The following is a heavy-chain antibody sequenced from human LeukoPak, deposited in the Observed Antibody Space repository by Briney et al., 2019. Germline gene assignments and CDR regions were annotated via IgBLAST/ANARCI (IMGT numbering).Heavy chain of an antibody. CDR2: ISSTGGTT. CDR3: AKNGDRGAYCSGGSCYPYYYYYMDV. CDR1: GFTFSDYG. D-gene: IGHD2-15*01. Sequence: PGGSLRLSCAASGFTFSDYGMSWVRQAPGKGLEWVSSISSTGGTTYYADSVKGRFTISRDNSKNTLFLQVSSLRAEDTAIYYCAKNGDRGAYCSGGSCYPYYYYYMDVWGKGTTVTISS. V-gene: IGHV3-23*01. J-gene: IGHJ6*03.